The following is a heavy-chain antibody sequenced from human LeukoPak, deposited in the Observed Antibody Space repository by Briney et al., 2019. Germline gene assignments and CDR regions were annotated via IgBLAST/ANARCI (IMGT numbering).Heavy chain of an antibody. V-gene: IGHV3-30*03. J-gene: IGHJ3*02. CDR3: VFEGRADAFDI. CDR1: GFTLSSYG. D-gene: IGHD3-10*01. Sequence: PGRSLRLSCAASGFTLSSYGMHWVRQAPGKGLEWVAVISYDGSNKYYADSVKGRLTISRDNSKNTLYLQMNSLRAEDTAVYYCVFEGRADAFDIWGQGTMVTVSS. CDR2: ISYDGSNK.